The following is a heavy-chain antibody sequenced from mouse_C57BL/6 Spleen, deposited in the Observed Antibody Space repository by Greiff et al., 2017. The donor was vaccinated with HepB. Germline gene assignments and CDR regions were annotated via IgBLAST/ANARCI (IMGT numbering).Heavy chain of an antibody. CDR1: GYAFSSYW. D-gene: IGHD3-2*02. CDR2: IYPGDGDT. J-gene: IGHJ2*01. CDR3: ARDSSGYVEYFDY. Sequence: QVQLQQSGAELVKPGASVKISCKASGYAFSSYWMNWVKRRPGKGLEWIGQIYPGDGDTNYNGKFKGKATLTADKSSSTAYMQLSSLTSEDSAVYFCARDSSGYVEYFDYWGQGTTLTVSS. V-gene: IGHV1-80*01.